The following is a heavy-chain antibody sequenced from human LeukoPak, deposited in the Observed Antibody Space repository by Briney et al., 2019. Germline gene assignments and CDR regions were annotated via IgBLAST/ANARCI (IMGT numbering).Heavy chain of an antibody. Sequence: PSETLSLTCTVSGGSISSYYWSWIRQPPGKGLEWIGYIYYSGSTNYNPSLKSRVTISVDTSKNQFSLKLSSVTAADTAVYYCASLAVVSYAFDIWGQGTMVTVSS. D-gene: IGHD3-22*01. CDR2: IYYSGST. CDR3: ASLAVVSYAFDI. J-gene: IGHJ3*02. CDR1: GGSISSYY. V-gene: IGHV4-59*01.